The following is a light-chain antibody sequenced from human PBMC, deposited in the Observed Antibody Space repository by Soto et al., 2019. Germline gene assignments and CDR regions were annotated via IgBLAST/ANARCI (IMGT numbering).Light chain of an antibody. CDR1: QSVSSSY. Sequence: EIVLTQSPSTLSLSPGERATLSCRASQSVSSSYLAWYQQKPGQAPRLHIYGTSSRATGIPDRFSGSGSGTDFTLTISRLEPEDFAVYYCQQYGSSPFTFGPRTRLEIK. CDR2: GTS. V-gene: IGKV3-20*01. CDR3: QQYGSSPFT. J-gene: IGKJ5*01.